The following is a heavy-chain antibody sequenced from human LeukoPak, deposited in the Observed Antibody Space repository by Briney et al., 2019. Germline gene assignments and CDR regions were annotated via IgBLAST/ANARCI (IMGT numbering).Heavy chain of an antibody. CDR3: AKAPVVEGYYYGSGSSFYFDY. V-gene: IGHV3-23*01. Sequence: PGGSLRLSCAASGLIFGDYYMSWIRQAPGKGLEWVSGMSGSGGSTYYADSVKGRFTISRDNSKNTLYLQMNSLRAEDTAVYYCAKAPVVEGYYYGSGSSFYFDYWGQGTLVTVSS. J-gene: IGHJ4*02. CDR1: GLIFGDYY. CDR2: MSGSGGST. D-gene: IGHD3-10*01.